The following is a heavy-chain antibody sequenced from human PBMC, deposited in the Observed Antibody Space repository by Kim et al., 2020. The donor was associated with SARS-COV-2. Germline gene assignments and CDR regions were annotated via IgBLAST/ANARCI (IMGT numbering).Heavy chain of an antibody. Sequence: SVKVSCKASGGTFSSYAISWVRQAPGQGLEWMGGIIPIFGTANYAQKFQGRVTITADESTSTAYMELSSLRSEDTAVYYCARYCGSTSCYGDDYYYGMDGWGQGTTVTVSS. CDR2: IIPIFGTA. V-gene: IGHV1-69*13. J-gene: IGHJ6*02. CDR1: GGTFSSYA. D-gene: IGHD2-2*01. CDR3: ARYCGSTSCYGDDYYYGMDG.